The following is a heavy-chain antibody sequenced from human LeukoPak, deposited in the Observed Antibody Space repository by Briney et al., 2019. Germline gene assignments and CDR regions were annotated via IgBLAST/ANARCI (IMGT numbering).Heavy chain of an antibody. Sequence: SETLSLTCTVSGGSISSFDSYWSWIRQHPGKGLEWIGCVYYSGSTYFNPSLKSRVTISVDTSKNQFSLKLSSVTAADTAVYYCARDFIIAAAGTFFDYWGQGTLVTVSS. J-gene: IGHJ4*02. CDR1: GGSISSFDSY. D-gene: IGHD6-13*01. CDR2: VYYSGST. CDR3: ARDFIIAAAGTFFDY. V-gene: IGHV4-31*03.